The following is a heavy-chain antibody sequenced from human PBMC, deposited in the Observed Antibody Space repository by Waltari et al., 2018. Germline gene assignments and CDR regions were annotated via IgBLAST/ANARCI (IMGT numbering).Heavy chain of an antibody. CDR3: ASLLEWLLYVDY. J-gene: IGHJ4*02. Sequence: QLQLQESGPGLVKPSETLSLTCTVSGGSISSSSYYWGWIRQPPGKGLEWIGSIYYSGSTYYNPSLKSRVTISVDTSKNQFSLKLSSVTAADTAMYYCASLLEWLLYVDYWGQGTLVTVSS. CDR2: IYYSGST. V-gene: IGHV4-39*07. D-gene: IGHD3-3*01. CDR1: GGSISSSSYY.